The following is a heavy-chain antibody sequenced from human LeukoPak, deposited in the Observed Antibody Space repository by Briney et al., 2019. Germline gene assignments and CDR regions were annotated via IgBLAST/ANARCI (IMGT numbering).Heavy chain of an antibody. Sequence: GGSLRLSCEASGFTFNNAWMSWVRQAPGKGLEWVGRIKSKSDGGTTDYAAPVKGRFSMSRDDSKNTLYLQMNSLKTEDTAVYYCTTELFCSGTSCYGSFDIWGQGTMVTVSS. V-gene: IGHV3-15*01. D-gene: IGHD2-2*01. CDR1: GFTFNNAW. J-gene: IGHJ3*02. CDR2: IKSKSDGGTT. CDR3: TTELFCSGTSCYGSFDI.